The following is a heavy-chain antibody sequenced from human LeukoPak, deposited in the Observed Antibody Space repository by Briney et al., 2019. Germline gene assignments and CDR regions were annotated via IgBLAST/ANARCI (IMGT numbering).Heavy chain of an antibody. CDR3: AKDRVARGDQLFDY. V-gene: IGHV3-23*01. J-gene: IGHJ4*02. Sequence: GGSLRLSCAASGFTFSSYAMNWVRPVPGKGMEWVSTIIGSGGRTTYTDSVKGRFTVSRDNSRNMLYLLMNSLRGEDTAVYYCAKDRVARGDQLFDYWGQGTLVTVSS. CDR2: IIGSGGRT. CDR1: GFTFSSYA. D-gene: IGHD3-10*01.